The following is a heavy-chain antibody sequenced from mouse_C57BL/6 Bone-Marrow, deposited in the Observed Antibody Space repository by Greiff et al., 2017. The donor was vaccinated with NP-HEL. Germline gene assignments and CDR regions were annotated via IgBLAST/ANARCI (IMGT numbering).Heavy chain of an antibody. V-gene: IGHV1-53*01. Sequence: VKLMESGTELVKPGASVKLSCKASGYTFTSYWMHWVKQRPGQGLEWIGNINPSNGGTNYNEKFKSKATLTVDKSSSTAYMQLSSLTSEDSAVYYCARRRGTPYYYAMDYWGQGTSVTVSS. J-gene: IGHJ4*01. CDR1: GYTFTSYW. CDR2: INPSNGGT. CDR3: ARRRGTPYYYAMDY.